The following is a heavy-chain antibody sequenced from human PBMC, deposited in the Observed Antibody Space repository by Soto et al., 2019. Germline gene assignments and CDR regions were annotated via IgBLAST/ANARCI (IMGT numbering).Heavy chain of an antibody. CDR1: GYTFTGYY. D-gene: IGHD2-2*01. CDR2: INPKSGGT. Sequence: ASVKVSCKASGYTFTGYYMHWVRQAPGQGLEWMGWINPKSGGTNYAQKFQGRVTMTRDTSISTAYMELSRLRSDDTAVYYCASDPGLYCSSTSCYPAYYYGMDVWGQGTKVTVSS. J-gene: IGHJ6*02. CDR3: ASDPGLYCSSTSCYPAYYYGMDV. V-gene: IGHV1-2*02.